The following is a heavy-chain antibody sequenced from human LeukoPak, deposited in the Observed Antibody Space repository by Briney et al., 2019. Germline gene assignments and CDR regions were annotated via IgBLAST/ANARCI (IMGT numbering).Heavy chain of an antibody. Sequence: KPSETLSLTCTVSGGSISSYYWSWIRQPPGKGLEWIGYIYYSGSTKYDPSLKSRVTISVDTSKNQFSLKLSSVTAADTAVYYCARGMDDYYFDYWGQGTLVTVSS. CDR2: IYYSGST. J-gene: IGHJ4*02. CDR1: GGSISSYY. CDR3: ARGMDDYYFDY. D-gene: IGHD2-2*03. V-gene: IGHV4-59*08.